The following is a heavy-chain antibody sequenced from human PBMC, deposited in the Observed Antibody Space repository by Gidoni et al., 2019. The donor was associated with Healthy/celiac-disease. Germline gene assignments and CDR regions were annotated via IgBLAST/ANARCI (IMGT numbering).Heavy chain of an antibody. J-gene: IGHJ4*02. CDR1: GFTFSSYG. CDR3: ARAFRVGALWFPHYFDY. CDR2: IWYDGSNK. Sequence: QVQLVESGGGVVQPGRSLRLSCAASGFTFSSYGMHWVRQAPGKGLEWVAVIWYDGSNKYYADSVKGRFTISRDNSKNTLYLQMNSLRAEDTAVYYCARAFRVGALWFPHYFDYWGQGTLVTVSS. D-gene: IGHD3-10*01. V-gene: IGHV3-33*01.